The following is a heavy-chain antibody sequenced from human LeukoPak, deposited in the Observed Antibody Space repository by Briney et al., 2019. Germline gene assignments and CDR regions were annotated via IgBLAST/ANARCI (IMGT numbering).Heavy chain of an antibody. Sequence: ASVKVSCKASGYNFIGYYMHWVRQAPGQGLEWMGWINPHNGGTNYAQKFQGRVTMTRDTSINTAYMELSRLRSDDTAVYYCARDLALCSGYTCLNYYYYYMDVWGKGTTVTVSS. CDR1: GYNFIGYY. V-gene: IGHV1-2*02. J-gene: IGHJ6*03. CDR2: INPHNGGT. D-gene: IGHD3-22*01. CDR3: ARDLALCSGYTCLNYYYYYMDV.